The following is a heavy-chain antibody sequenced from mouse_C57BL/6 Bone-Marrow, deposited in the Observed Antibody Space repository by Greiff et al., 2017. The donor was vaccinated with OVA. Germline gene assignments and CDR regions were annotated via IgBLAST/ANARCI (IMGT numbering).Heavy chain of an antibody. D-gene: IGHD1-1*01. CDR2: IYIGNGYT. J-gene: IGHJ4*01. Sequence: EVKVEESGAELVRPGSSVKMSCKTSGYTFTSYGLNWVKQRPGQGLEWIGYIYIGNGYTEYNEKFKGKATLTSDTSSSTAYMQLSSLTSEDSAIYFCARGGYYGSGAMDYWGQGTSVTVSS. CDR1: GYTFTSYG. V-gene: IGHV1-58*01. CDR3: ARGGYYGSGAMDY.